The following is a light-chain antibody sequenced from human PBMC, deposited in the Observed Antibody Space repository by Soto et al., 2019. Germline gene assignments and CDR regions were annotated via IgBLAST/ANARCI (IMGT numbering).Light chain of an antibody. Sequence: QSALTQPRSVSGSPGQSVTISCTGTSSDVGGYNYVSWYQQYPGKAPKLIIYDVTRRPSGVPDRLSGSKSGNTASLTISGLQADDEADYYCCSFAGTYTVFGGGTKLTVL. CDR2: DVT. J-gene: IGLJ3*02. CDR3: CSFAGTYTV. V-gene: IGLV2-11*01. CDR1: SSDVGGYNY.